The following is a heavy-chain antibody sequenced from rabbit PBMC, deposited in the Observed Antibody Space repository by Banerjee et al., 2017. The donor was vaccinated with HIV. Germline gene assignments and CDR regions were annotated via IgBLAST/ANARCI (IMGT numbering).Heavy chain of an antibody. CDR1: GFPFSKNYY. CDR3: ARSIYASSSGYPNYFNL. CDR2: IYAGDGST. Sequence: QEQLEESGGDLVKPGASLTLTCTASGFPFSKNYYIYWFRKAPGKGLEWIACIYAGDGSTYYASWVNGRFTISKTSSTTVTLQMTSLTAADTATYFCARSIYASSSGYPNYFNLWGQGTLVTV. J-gene: IGHJ4*01. V-gene: IGHV1S45*01. D-gene: IGHD1-1*01.